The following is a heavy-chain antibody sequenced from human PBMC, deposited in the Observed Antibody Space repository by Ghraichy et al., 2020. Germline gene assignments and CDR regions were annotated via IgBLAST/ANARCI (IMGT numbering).Heavy chain of an antibody. Sequence: SETLSLTCAVYRGSLSGYYWGWIRQPPGRGLEWIGEINHSGTTNYNPSLKSRVTISVDTSKNQFSLKLSSVTAADTAVYYCARRGYGSGSYYASFDYWCQGTLVTVSS. CDR2: INHSGTT. D-gene: IGHD3-10*01. V-gene: IGHV4-34*01. J-gene: IGHJ4*02. CDR3: ARRGYGSGSYYASFDY. CDR1: RGSLSGYY.